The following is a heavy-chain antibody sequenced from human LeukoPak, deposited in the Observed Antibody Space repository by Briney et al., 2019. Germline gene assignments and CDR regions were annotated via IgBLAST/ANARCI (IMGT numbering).Heavy chain of an antibody. CDR3: ARDGNWNYGFDY. V-gene: IGHV4-59*01. J-gene: IGHJ4*02. CDR1: GGSISSYY. D-gene: IGHD1-7*01. Sequence: SETLSLTCTVSGGSISSYYWSWIRQPPGKGLEWIGYIYCSGSTNYNPSLKSRVTISVDTSKNQFSLKLSSVTAADTAVYYCARDGNWNYGFDYWGQGTLVTVSS. CDR2: IYCSGST.